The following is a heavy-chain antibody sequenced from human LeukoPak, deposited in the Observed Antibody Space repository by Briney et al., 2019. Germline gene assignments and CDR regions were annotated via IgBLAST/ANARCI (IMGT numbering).Heavy chain of an antibody. CDR2: ISWNSCSI. CDR3: AKSHPLYDSSRSHGGHDP. CDR1: GFTLDDYG. V-gene: IGHV3-9*01. Sequence: GGSLRLSCAASGFTLDDYGMQWVRHAPGKGLEWVSGISWNSCSIGYAHSVNGRFTISRDNAKNSLYLQMNSLRAEDTALYYCAKSHPLYDSSRSHGGHDPWGQGTLVTVSS. D-gene: IGHD3-22*01. J-gene: IGHJ5*02.